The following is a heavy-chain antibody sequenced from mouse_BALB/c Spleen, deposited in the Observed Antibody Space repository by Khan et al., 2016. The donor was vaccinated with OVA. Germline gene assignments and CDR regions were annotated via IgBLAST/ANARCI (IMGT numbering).Heavy chain of an antibody. J-gene: IGHJ4*01. CDR3: ARQPYYQYYIMDY. CDR1: GFSLTNYG. D-gene: IGHD2-10*01. CDR2: IWSDGST. Sequence: VQLVESGPGLVAPSQSLSITCTISGFSLTNYGVHWVRQPPGKGLEWLVVIWSDGSTTYNSPLNSRLSISKDNSKSQVILKMNNLQADDIAMYDCARQPYYQYYIMDYWGQGTSVTVSS. V-gene: IGHV2-6-1*01.